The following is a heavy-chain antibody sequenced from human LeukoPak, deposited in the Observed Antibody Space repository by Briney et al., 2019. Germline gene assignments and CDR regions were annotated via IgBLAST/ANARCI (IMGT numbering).Heavy chain of an antibody. J-gene: IGHJ3*02. CDR2: IYYSGST. Sequence: SETLSLTCTVSGGSISNYYWFWIRQPPGKGLEWIGYIYYSGSTNYNPSLKSRVTISVDTSKNQFSLKLSSVTAADTAVYYCARVKDSSSWYRDAFDIWGQGTMVTVSS. CDR3: ARVKDSSSWYRDAFDI. D-gene: IGHD6-13*01. V-gene: IGHV4-59*01. CDR1: GGSISNYY.